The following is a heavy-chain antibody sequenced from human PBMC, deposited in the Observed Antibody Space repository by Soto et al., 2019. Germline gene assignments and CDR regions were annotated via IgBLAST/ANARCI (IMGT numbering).Heavy chain of an antibody. J-gene: IGHJ6*02. CDR3: VRQGIGNLHGLVDV. CDR2: VYYTGGT. V-gene: IGHV4-59*08. CDR1: SGPSSSHN. Sequence: QVQLQQSGPGLVKPSETLSLTCTVSSGPSSSHNWGWIRQPPGRGLEWIGYVYYTGGTSYNPSLKGRVTISADTSTNPISTTLSSVTAADTAVYYCVRQGIGNLHGLVDVWGQGTTVSVSS. D-gene: IGHD1-1*01.